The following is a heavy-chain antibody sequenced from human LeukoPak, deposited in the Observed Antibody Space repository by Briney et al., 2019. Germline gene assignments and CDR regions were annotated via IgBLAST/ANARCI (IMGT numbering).Heavy chain of an antibody. V-gene: IGHV3-23*01. D-gene: IGHD3-3*01. J-gene: IGHJ5*02. CDR3: AKDPGGLRYDFWSGYYSCWFDP. Sequence: PGGSLRLSCAASGFTFSSYAMSWVRQAPGKGLEWVSAISGSGGSTYYADSVKGRFTISRDNSKNTLYLQMNSLRAEDTAVYYCAKDPGGLRYDFWSGYYSCWFDPWGHGTLVTVSS. CDR2: ISGSGGST. CDR1: GFTFSSYA.